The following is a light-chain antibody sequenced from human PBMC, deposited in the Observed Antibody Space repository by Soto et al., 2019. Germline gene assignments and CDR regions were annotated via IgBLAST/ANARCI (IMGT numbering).Light chain of an antibody. CDR3: PQSYTSTLT. V-gene: IGKV1-39*01. CDR2: DAS. J-gene: IGKJ4*01. CDR1: QDISNY. Sequence: DIKITQSPSSLSASVGDRVTIACQASQDISNYLQWYKQKPGKAPKLLIYDASSLQSGVLSRFSGSASGTDCTLTISSLQPEDVATYYCPQSYTSTLTFCGGTKVDIK.